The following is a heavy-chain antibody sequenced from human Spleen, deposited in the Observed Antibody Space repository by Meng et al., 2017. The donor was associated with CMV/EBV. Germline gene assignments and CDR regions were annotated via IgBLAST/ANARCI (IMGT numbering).Heavy chain of an antibody. Sequence: GESLKISCAASGFTFSGYWMHWVRQAPGKGLERVATLNHDGSEEYCVDSVKGRFTISRDNAKNSLFLQMNSLRAEDTAVYYCARDTGEPGMDYWGQGALVTVSS. V-gene: IGHV3-7*01. CDR2: LNHDGSEE. CDR3: ARDTGEPGMDY. J-gene: IGHJ4*02. CDR1: GFTFSGYW. D-gene: IGHD1-1*01.